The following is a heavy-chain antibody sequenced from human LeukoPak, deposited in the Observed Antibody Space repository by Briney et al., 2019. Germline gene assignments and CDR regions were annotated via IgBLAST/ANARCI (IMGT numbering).Heavy chain of an antibody. CDR1: GYTFTGYY. CDR2: INPNSGGT. CDR3: ARDWYYGDGYFDY. J-gene: IGHJ4*02. V-gene: IGHV1-2*02. Sequence: GASVKVSCKASGYTFTGYYMHWVRQAPGQGLEWMGWINPNSGGTNYAQNFQGRVTMTSDTSITTAYMELSRLRSDDTAVYYCARDWYYGDGYFDYWGQGTLVTVSS. D-gene: IGHD4-17*01.